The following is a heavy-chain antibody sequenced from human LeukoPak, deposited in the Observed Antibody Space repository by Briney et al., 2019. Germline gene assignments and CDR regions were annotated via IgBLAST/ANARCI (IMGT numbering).Heavy chain of an antibody. CDR2: ITSKNNNYAT. CDR3: ARTHTETDVEHDY. J-gene: IGHJ4*02. Sequence: GGSLRLSFAASGFTFSVSAIQWVRQASGKGLEWVGRITSKNNNYATAYSASVKGRFTISRDDSKNTAYLQMNSLKTEDTALYYCARTHTETDVEHDYWGLGTLVTVSS. D-gene: IGHD1/OR15-1a*01. V-gene: IGHV3-73*01. CDR1: GFTFSVSA.